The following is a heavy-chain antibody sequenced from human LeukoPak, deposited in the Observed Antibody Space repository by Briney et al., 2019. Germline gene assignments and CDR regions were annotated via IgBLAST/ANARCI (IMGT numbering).Heavy chain of an antibody. CDR3: ARGSPVAGSRSPFDI. CDR1: GYTFTGYY. Sequence: ASVKVSCKASGYTFTGYYMHWVRQAPGQGLEWMGWINPKSGGTNYAERFQARVTMTRDTSISTAYMELNSLTSDDTAVYSCARGSPVAGSRSPFDIWGQGTVVTVSS. V-gene: IGHV1-2*02. J-gene: IGHJ3*02. D-gene: IGHD6-19*01. CDR2: INPKSGGT.